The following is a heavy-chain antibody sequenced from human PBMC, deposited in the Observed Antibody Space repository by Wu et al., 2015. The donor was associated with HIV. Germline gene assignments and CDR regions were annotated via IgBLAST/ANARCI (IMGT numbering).Heavy chain of an antibody. D-gene: IGHD3-9*01. Sequence: QVQLVQSGAEVKKPGSSVKVSCKASGGTFSSYAISWVRQAPGQGLEWMGGIIPIFGTANYAQKFQGRVTITTDESTSTAYMELSSLRSEDTAVYYCASTVLRYFDWSDYYYYGMDVWGQGTTVTVSS. V-gene: IGHV1-69*05. CDR3: ASTVLRYFDWSDYYYYGMDV. J-gene: IGHJ6*02. CDR2: IIPIFGTA. CDR1: GGTFSSYA.